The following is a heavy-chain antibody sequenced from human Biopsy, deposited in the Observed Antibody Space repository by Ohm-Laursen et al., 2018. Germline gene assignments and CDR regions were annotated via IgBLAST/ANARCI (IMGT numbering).Heavy chain of an antibody. CDR3: TSHVTYNFNGGLDY. CDR1: GGTFNNYP. J-gene: IGHJ4*01. V-gene: IGHV1-69*01. Sequence: SSVKVSCKASGGTFNNYPLSWVRKAPGQGLEWMGGILPPFRTTHYAQKFRGRVSITADDSISTAYMELSSLRSEDTAVYYCTSHVTYNFNGGLDYWGHGTLVTVSS. CDR2: ILPPFRTT. D-gene: IGHD1-14*01.